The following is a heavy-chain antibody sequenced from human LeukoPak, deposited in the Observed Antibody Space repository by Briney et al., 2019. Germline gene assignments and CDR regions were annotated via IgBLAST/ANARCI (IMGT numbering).Heavy chain of an antibody. V-gene: IGHV3-53*01. D-gene: IGHD6-19*01. J-gene: IGHJ4*02. Sequence: PGGSLRLSCAASGFTVSSNYMGWVRQAPGKGLEWVSVIYSGGSTYYADSVKGRFTISRDNSKSTLYLQMNSLRAEDTAVYYCVSPPNSSGLGRDYWGQGTLVTVSS. CDR2: IYSGGST. CDR1: GFTVSSNY. CDR3: VSPPNSSGLGRDY.